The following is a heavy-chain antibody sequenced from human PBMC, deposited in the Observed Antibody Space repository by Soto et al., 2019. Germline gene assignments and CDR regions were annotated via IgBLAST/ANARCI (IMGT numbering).Heavy chain of an antibody. CDR1: GGSISSYY. D-gene: IGHD6-6*01. CDR3: ARGGLYSSSSPWFDP. CDR2: IYYSGST. V-gene: IGHV4-59*01. Sequence: PSETLSLTCTVSGGSISSYYWSWIRQPPGKGLEWIGYIYYSGSTNYNPSLKSRVTISVDTSKNQFSLKLSSVTAADTAVYYCARGGLYSSSSPWFDPWGQGTLVTVS. J-gene: IGHJ5*02.